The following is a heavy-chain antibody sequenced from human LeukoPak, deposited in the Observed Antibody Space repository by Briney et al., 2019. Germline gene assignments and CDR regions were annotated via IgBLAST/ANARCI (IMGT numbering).Heavy chain of an antibody. D-gene: IGHD6-13*01. Sequence: SETLSLTCTVSGGSISSSAWWCWVRQPPGKGLEWIGEIHRSGSTYYNPSLESRLTMSLDKSKNQFSLNLYSVTAADTAVYFCVTGGSSWNEYWGQGTLVTVSS. V-gene: IGHV4-4*02. CDR2: IHRSGST. CDR3: VTGGSSWNEY. CDR1: GGSISSSAW. J-gene: IGHJ4*02.